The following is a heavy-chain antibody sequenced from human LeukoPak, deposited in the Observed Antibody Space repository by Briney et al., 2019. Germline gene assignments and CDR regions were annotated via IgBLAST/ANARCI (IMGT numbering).Heavy chain of an antibody. CDR2: ISPYNGNT. Sequence: ASVKVSCKASGYDFTSVGITWVRRAPGQGLEWMGWISPYNGNTRYAQKFQGRVAMTTDTSTTTAYMGLKGLRFNDTAVYYCARAGPGSGWYFDYWGQGTLVTVSS. J-gene: IGHJ4*02. D-gene: IGHD6-19*01. V-gene: IGHV1-18*01. CDR3: ARAGPGSGWYFDY. CDR1: GYDFTSVG.